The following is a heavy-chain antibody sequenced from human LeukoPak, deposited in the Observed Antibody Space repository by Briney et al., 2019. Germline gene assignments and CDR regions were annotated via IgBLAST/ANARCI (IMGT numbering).Heavy chain of an antibody. CDR1: GGSISSYY. Sequence: SETLSLTCTVSGGSISSYYWNWIRQPPGKGLEWIGYISYSGSTNYNTSLKSRVTISVDTSKNQFSLKLSSVTAADTAVYFCARQLRGEAVAGHLQPFDYWGQGTLVTVSS. J-gene: IGHJ4*02. V-gene: IGHV4-59*08. CDR3: ARQLRGEAVAGHLQPFDY. D-gene: IGHD6-19*01. CDR2: ISYSGST.